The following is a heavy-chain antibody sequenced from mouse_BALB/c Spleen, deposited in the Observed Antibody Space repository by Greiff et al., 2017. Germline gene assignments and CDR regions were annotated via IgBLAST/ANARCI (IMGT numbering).Heavy chain of an antibody. V-gene: IGHV5-12-2*01. CDR3: ARLKYYGNYDAMDY. J-gene: IGHJ4*01. CDR1: GFTFSSYT. CDR2: ISNGGGST. D-gene: IGHD2-1*01. Sequence: EVLLVESGGGLVQPGGSLKLSCAASGFTFSSYTMSWVRQTPEKRLEWVAYISNGGGSTYYPDTVKGRFTISRDNAKNTLYLQMSSLKSEDTAMYYCARLKYYGNYDAMDYWGQGTSVTVSS.